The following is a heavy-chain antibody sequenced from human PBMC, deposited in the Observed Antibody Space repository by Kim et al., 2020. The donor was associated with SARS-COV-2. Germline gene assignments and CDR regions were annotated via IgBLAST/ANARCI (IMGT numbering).Heavy chain of an antibody. J-gene: IGHJ6*02. D-gene: IGHD6-19*01. Sequence: GGSLRLSCAASGFTFSSYEMNWVRQAPGKGLEWVSYISSSGSTIYYADSVKGRFTISRDNAKNSLYLQMNSLRAEDTAVYYCARSIQGNSGWYPTDYYYYGMDVWGQGTTVTVSS. CDR3: ARSIQGNSGWYPTDYYYYGMDV. CDR1: GFTFSSYE. V-gene: IGHV3-48*03. CDR2: ISSSGSTI.